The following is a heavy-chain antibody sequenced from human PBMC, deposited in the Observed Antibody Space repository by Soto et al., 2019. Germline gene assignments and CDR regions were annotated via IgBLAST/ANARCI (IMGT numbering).Heavy chain of an antibody. D-gene: IGHD3-22*01. V-gene: IGHV4-59*01. J-gene: IGHJ4*02. CDR2: IYYSGST. CDR1: GGSISSYY. Sequence: QVQLQESGPGLVKPSETLSLTCTVSGGSISSYYWSWIRQPPGKGLEWIGNIYYSGSTNYNPSLKSRVTISVDTSKIQFSLKLSSVTAADTAVYYCARGYDSSGYYYPDFDYWGQGTLVTVSS. CDR3: ARGYDSSGYYYPDFDY.